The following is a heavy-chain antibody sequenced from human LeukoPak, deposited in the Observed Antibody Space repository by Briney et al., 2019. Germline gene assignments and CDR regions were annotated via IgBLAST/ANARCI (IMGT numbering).Heavy chain of an antibody. CDR1: GYTFTSYY. V-gene: IGHV1-46*01. J-gene: IGHJ4*02. D-gene: IGHD1-14*01. CDR3: ARDSSGARTDY. Sequence: ASLKVSCKASGYTFTSYYMHWVRQAPGQAPEWMGIINPRGGSTSYAQKFQGRVTMTRDTSTSTVYMELSSLRSEDTAVYYCARDSSGARTDYWGQGTLVTVSS. CDR2: INPRGGST.